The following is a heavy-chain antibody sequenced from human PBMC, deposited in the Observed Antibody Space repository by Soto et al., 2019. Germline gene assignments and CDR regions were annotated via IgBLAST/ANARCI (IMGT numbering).Heavy chain of an antibody. CDR1: GGSISSYY. D-gene: IGHD5-18*01. CDR3: ARRYGSWFDY. CDR2: IYYTGST. V-gene: IGHV4-59*08. J-gene: IGHJ4*02. Sequence: QVQLQESGPGLVKPSETLSLTCTVSGGSISSYYWSWIRQPPGKGLEWIGYIYYTGSTNYNPSLKSRVTISVDTAKTQFSLKLSSVTAADTAVYYCARRYGSWFDYWGQGTLVTVSS.